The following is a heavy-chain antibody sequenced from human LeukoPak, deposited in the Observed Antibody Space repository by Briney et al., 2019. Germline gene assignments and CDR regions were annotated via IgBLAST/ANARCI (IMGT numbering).Heavy chain of an antibody. J-gene: IGHJ4*02. Sequence: GGSLRLSCAVSGFTFDDYAMHWVRHAPGKGLEWVSGISWNSGSIGYADSVKGRFTISRDNAKNSLYLQMNSLRAEDTALYYCAKGTTGYRSGSGTFDYWGQGTLVTVSS. V-gene: IGHV3-9*01. CDR1: GFTFDDYA. D-gene: IGHD6-19*01. CDR3: AKGTTGYRSGSGTFDY. CDR2: ISWNSGSI.